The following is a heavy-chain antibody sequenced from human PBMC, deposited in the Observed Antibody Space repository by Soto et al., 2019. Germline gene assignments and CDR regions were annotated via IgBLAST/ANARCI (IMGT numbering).Heavy chain of an antibody. CDR2: LYAGGT. J-gene: IGHJ4*02. V-gene: IGHV3-53*01. CDR1: GFTVSSSY. CDR3: ARVGAPYYYDYSGYYLDY. Sequence: AESLCLSCAAYGFTVSSSYMSWVRQAPGKGLEWVSVLYAGGTYYADSVKGRLTISRDVLQNTVYLQMNSLRADDTAVYYFARVGAPYYYDYSGYYLDYWGQGTLVTVSS. D-gene: IGHD3-22*01.